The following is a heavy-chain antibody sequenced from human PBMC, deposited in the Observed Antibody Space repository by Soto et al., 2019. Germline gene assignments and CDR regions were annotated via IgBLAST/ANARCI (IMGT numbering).Heavy chain of an antibody. Sequence: VKVSCHASGCSFTSYGSRLVRQDPGQVLEWMGWISAYNGNTNYARKLQGRVTMTTDTSTSTAYMELRSLRSDDTAVSYCARYSSGWYYFDYWGQGTLVTVSS. D-gene: IGHD6-19*01. J-gene: IGHJ4*02. V-gene: IGHV1-18*04. CDR1: GCSFTSYG. CDR3: ARYSSGWYYFDY. CDR2: ISAYNGNT.